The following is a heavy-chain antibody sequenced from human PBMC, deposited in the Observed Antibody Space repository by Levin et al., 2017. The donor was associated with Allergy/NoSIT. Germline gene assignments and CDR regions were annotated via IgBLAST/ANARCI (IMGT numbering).Heavy chain of an antibody. J-gene: IGHJ4*02. CDR3: ARLGVSAAGTWVGYFDY. CDR2: IDPSDSYT. CDR1: GYSFTSYW. Sequence: GGSLRLSCKGSGYSFTSYWINWVRQMPGKGLEWMGRIDPSDSYTNYSPSFQGHVTISTDKSISTAYLQWSSLKASDTAMYYCARLGVSAAGTWVGYFDYWGQGTLVTVSS. D-gene: IGHD6-13*01. V-gene: IGHV5-10-1*01.